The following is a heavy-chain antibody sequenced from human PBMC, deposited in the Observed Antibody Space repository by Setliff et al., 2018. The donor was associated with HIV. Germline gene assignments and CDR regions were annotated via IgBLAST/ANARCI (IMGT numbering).Heavy chain of an antibody. Sequence: ASVKVSCKASGYTFTSYGISWVRQAPGQGLEWMGWISAYNGNTNYAQKLQGRGTMTTDTSTSTAYMELRSLRSDDTAVYYCARDRPDYYYDSSGFPIDYWGQGTLVTVSS. CDR3: ARDRPDYYYDSSGFPIDY. CDR2: ISAYNGNT. D-gene: IGHD3-22*01. CDR1: GYTFTSYG. V-gene: IGHV1-18*01. J-gene: IGHJ4*02.